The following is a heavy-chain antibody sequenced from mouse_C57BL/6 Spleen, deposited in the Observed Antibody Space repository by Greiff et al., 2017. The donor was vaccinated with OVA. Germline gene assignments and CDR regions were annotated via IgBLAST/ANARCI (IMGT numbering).Heavy chain of an antibody. V-gene: IGHV1-69*01. Sequence: QVQLQQPGAELVKPGASVKLSCKASGYTFTSYWMHWVKQRPGQGLEWIGEIDPSDSYTNYNQKFKGKSTLTVDKSSSTAYMQLSSLTSEDSAVYYCAREKGSGYFDYWGQGTTLTVSS. CDR2: IDPSDSYT. J-gene: IGHJ2*01. D-gene: IGHD3-1*01. CDR3: AREKGSGYFDY. CDR1: GYTFTSYW.